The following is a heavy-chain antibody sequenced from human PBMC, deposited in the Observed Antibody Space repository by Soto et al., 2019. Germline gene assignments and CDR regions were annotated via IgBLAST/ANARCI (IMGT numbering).Heavy chain of an antibody. V-gene: IGHV3-23*01. Sequence: GGSLRLSCAASGFTFTNFAMSWVRQAPGKGLEWVSAISGSGAGTYSADSVKGRFTISRDNSKNTLYLQMNSLRAEDTAAYYCAKESLTLAGRHFGYWGQGILVTVSS. CDR1: GFTFTNFA. CDR2: ISGSGAGT. CDR3: AKESLTLAGRHFGY. D-gene: IGHD6-19*01. J-gene: IGHJ4*02.